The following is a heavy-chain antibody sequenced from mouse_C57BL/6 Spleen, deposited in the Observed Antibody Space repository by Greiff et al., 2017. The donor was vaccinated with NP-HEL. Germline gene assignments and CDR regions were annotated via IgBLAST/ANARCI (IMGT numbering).Heavy chain of an antibody. V-gene: IGHV10-1*01. J-gene: IGHJ3*01. Sequence: EVMLVESGGGLVQPKGSLKLSCAASGFSFNTYAMNWVRQAPGKGLEWVARIRSKSNNYATYYADSVKDRFTISRDDSESMLYLQMNNLKTEDTAMYYCVSAYYSNYEAWFAYWGQGTLVTVSA. CDR2: IRSKSNNYAT. CDR1: GFSFNTYA. CDR3: VSAYYSNYEAWFAY. D-gene: IGHD2-5*01.